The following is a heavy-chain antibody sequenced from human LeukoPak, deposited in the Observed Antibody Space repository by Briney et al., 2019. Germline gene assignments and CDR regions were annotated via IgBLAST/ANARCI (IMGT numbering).Heavy chain of an antibody. J-gene: IGHJ4*02. D-gene: IGHD6-13*01. CDR3: ASGYSSSWYEG. CDR2: IYHSGST. CDR1: GYSISSCYY. Sequence: SETLSLTCAVSGYSISSCYYWGWLRQPPGKGLEWIGSIYHSGSTYYNPSLKSRVTISVDTSKNQFSLKLSSVTAADTAVYYCASGYSSSWYEGWGQGTLVTVSS. V-gene: IGHV4-38-2*01.